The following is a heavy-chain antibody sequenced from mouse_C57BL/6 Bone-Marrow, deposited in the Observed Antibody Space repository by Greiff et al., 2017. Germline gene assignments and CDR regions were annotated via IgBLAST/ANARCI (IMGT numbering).Heavy chain of an antibody. Sequence: VKLMESGPGLVQPSQSLSITCTVSGFSLTSYGVHWVRQPPGKGLEWLGVIWSGGSTDYNAAFISRLSISKDNSKSQVFFNMNSLQADDTAIYYCAKNFDVGPGGYWGQGTTLTVSS. CDR2: IWSGGST. V-gene: IGHV2-4*01. CDR1: GFSLTSYG. J-gene: IGHJ2*01. CDR3: AKNFDVGPGGY.